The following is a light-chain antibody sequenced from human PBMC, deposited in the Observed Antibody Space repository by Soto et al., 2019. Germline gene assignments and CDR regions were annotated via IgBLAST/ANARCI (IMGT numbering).Light chain of an antibody. Sequence: QSALTQPASVSGSPGQSITISCTGTSSDVGGYNYVSWYQQHPGKAPKLMIYDVSNRPSGVSNRFSGSKSGNTASLTISGLQTEDEAKYFCCSYAGGASVVFGGGTKLTVL. CDR1: SSDVGGYNY. CDR3: CSYAGGASVV. CDR2: DVS. V-gene: IGLV2-14*01. J-gene: IGLJ2*01.